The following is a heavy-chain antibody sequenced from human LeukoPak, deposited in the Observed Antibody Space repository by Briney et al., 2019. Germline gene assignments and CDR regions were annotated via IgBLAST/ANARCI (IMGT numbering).Heavy chain of an antibody. D-gene: IGHD4-11*01. CDR3: AKDPMTTVTGGGYFDY. CDR2: ISSSSSYI. CDR1: GFTFSSYS. V-gene: IGHV3-21*04. J-gene: IGHJ4*02. Sequence: GGSLRLSCAASGFTFSSYSMNWVRQAPGKGLEWVSSISSSSSYIYYADSVKGRFTISRDNSKNSLYLQMNSLRTEDTALYYCAKDPMTTVTGGGYFDYWGQGTLVTVSS.